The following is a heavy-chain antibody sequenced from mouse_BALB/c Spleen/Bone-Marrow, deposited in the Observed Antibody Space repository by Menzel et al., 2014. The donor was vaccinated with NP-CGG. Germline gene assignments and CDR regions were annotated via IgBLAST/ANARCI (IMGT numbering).Heavy chain of an antibody. CDR3: TRSTATFDY. D-gene: IGHD1-2*01. CDR2: IYPGDGDT. Sequence: QLQLKESGAELVRPGSSVKISCKASGYAFSAYWMNWVKQRPGQGLEWIGQIYPGDGDTNYNGKFKGKATLTADKSFSTAYMQLSSLTSEDSAVYFCTRSTATFDYWGQGTTLTVSS. V-gene: IGHV1-80*01. J-gene: IGHJ2*01. CDR1: GYAFSAYW.